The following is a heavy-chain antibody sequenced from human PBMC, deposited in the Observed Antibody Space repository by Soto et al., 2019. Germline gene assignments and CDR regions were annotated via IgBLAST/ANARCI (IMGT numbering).Heavy chain of an antibody. D-gene: IGHD3-22*01. CDR2: ISGSGGST. J-gene: IGHJ3*02. CDR3: AKERYYYDSSGYEGAFDI. CDR1: GFTFSSYA. V-gene: IGHV3-23*01. Sequence: EVQLLESGGGLVQPGGSLRLSCAASGFTFSSYAMSWVRQAPGKGLEWVSAISGSGGSTYYADSVKGRFTISRDNSKNTLYMQMNRLRAEDTAVYYGAKERYYYDSSGYEGAFDIWGQGTMVTVSS.